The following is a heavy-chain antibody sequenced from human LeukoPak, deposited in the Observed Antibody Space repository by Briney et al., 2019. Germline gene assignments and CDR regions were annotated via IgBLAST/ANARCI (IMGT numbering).Heavy chain of an antibody. Sequence: GGSLRLSCAASGFTVSSYAMSWVRQAPGKGLEWVSAISGSGGRTYYADSVKGRFTISRDNSKNTLYLQMSSLRAEDTAVYYCSKDRAYQLPFERFGMDVWGQGTTVTVSS. V-gene: IGHV3-23*01. CDR1: GFTVSSYA. CDR3: SKDRAYQLPFERFGMDV. J-gene: IGHJ6*02. D-gene: IGHD2-2*01. CDR2: ISGSGGRT.